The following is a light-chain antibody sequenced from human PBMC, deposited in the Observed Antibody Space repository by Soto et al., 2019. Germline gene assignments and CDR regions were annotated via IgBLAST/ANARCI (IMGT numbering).Light chain of an antibody. Sequence: EIVMTQSPATLSVSPGERATLSCRASQTVRSNLAWYQQKPGQAPRLLIYGASTRAPGIPARFSGSGSGTEFTLTISSLQSEDFAIYYCQQYNIWPPWTFGQGTKVDIK. V-gene: IGKV3-15*01. CDR2: GAS. CDR3: QQYNIWPPWT. CDR1: QTVRSN. J-gene: IGKJ1*01.